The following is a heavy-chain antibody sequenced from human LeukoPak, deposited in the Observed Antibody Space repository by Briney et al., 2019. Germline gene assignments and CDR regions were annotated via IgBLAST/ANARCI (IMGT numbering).Heavy chain of an antibody. V-gene: IGHV3-7*01. CDR1: GFTFSSYG. Sequence: GSLRLSCAASGFTFSSYGMSWVRQAPGKGLEWVANINQDGSEKYYVDSVKGRFTISRDNAKNSLYLQMNSLRAEDTAVYYCARGGYNWNPETFDYWGQGTLVTVSS. J-gene: IGHJ4*02. D-gene: IGHD1-20*01. CDR2: INQDGSEK. CDR3: ARGGYNWNPETFDY.